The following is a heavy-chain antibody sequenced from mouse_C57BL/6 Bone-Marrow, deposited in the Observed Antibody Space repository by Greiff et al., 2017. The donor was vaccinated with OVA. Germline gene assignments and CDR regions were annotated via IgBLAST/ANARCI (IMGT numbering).Heavy chain of an antibody. Sequence: VQLKESGAELVRPGASVKLSCTASGFNITDSYMHWVKQRPEQGLEWIGRIDPEDGDTEYAPKFQGKATLTADTSSNTAYLQLSSLTSEDTAVYYCTTLYNNGSSDGYWGQGTTLTVSS. CDR3: TTLYNNGSSDGY. CDR2: IDPEDGDT. V-gene: IGHV14-1*01. J-gene: IGHJ2*01. D-gene: IGHD1-1*01. CDR1: GFNITDSY.